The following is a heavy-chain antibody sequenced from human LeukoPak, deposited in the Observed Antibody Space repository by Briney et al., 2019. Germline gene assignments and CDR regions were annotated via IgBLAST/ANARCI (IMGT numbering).Heavy chain of an antibody. D-gene: IGHD2-2*03. Sequence: ASVTVSCKASGYTFTSYYMHWVRQAPGQGLEWMGIINPSGGSTSYAQKFQGRVTMTRDMSTSTVYMELSSLRSEDTAVYYCAMDIVVVPAASESGDYWGQGTLVTVSS. CDR1: GYTFTSYY. CDR2: INPSGGST. V-gene: IGHV1-46*01. J-gene: IGHJ4*02. CDR3: AMDIVVVPAASESGDY.